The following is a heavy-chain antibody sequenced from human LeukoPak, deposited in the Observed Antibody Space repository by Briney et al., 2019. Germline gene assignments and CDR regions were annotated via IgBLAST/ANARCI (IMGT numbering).Heavy chain of an antibody. V-gene: IGHV3-21*04. J-gene: IGHJ3*02. CDR3: ARDALRDDAFDI. CDR1: GFTFSSYH. CDR2: ISSSSVYT. Sequence: GGSLRLSCKASGFTFSSYHMNWIRQAPGKGLEWVSSISSSSVYTHYADSVKGRITISRDNGKNSLYLQMNSLTAEDTALYYCARDALRDDAFDIWGQGTMVTVSS.